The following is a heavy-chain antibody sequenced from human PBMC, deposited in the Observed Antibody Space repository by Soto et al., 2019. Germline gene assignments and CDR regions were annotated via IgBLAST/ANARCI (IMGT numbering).Heavy chain of an antibody. D-gene: IGHD3-3*01. CDR2: ISGSGGST. Sequence: EVQLLESGGGLVQPGGSLRLSCAASGFTFSSYAMSWVRQAPGKGLEWVSAISGSGGSTYYADYVKGRFTISRDNSKNTLYLQMHSLRAEDTAVYYCAKDSPDFWSGYYTDAFDIWGQGTMVTVSS. V-gene: IGHV3-23*01. J-gene: IGHJ3*02. CDR1: GFTFSSYA. CDR3: AKDSPDFWSGYYTDAFDI.